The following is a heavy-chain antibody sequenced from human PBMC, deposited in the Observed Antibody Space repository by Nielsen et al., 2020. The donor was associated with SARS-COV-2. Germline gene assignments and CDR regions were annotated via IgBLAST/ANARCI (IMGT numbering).Heavy chain of an antibody. D-gene: IGHD3-10*01. CDR1: GFTFNNYD. J-gene: IGHJ5*02. Sequence: GESLKISCEASGFTFNNYDTHWDRQAPGKGLVWVSRINSDGSSTSYADSVKGRFTISRDNAKNTLYLQMNSLRAEDTAVYYCAVSGWFDPWGQGTLVTVSS. CDR2: INSDGSST. CDR3: AVSGWFDP. V-gene: IGHV3-74*01.